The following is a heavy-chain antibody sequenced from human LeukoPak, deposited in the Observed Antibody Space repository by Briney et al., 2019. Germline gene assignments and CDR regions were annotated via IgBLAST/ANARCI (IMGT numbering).Heavy chain of an antibody. J-gene: IGHJ4*02. D-gene: IGHD3-9*01. CDR2: IYYSGST. V-gene: IGHV4-59*01. Sequence: KPSETLSLTCTASGGSISSYYWSWLRQPPGKGLEWIGYIYYSGSTNYNPSLKSRVTISVDTSKNQFSLKLSSVTAADTAVYYCARGIRYFDSSMMSDYWGQGTLVTVSS. CDR3: ARGIRYFDSSMMSDY. CDR1: GGSISSYY.